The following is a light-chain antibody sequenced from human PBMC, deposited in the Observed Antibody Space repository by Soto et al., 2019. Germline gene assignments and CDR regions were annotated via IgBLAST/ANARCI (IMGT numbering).Light chain of an antibody. V-gene: IGKV3-11*01. Sequence: EIVMTQSPDTLSVSPGEGATLSCRASQSVTSNLAWYQQRPGQAPRLLIYDASNRATGIPARFSGSGSGTDFTLTISSLEPEDFAVYYCQQRSNWPMYTFGQGTKVDIK. CDR3: QQRSNWPMYT. CDR2: DAS. CDR1: QSVTSN. J-gene: IGKJ2*01.